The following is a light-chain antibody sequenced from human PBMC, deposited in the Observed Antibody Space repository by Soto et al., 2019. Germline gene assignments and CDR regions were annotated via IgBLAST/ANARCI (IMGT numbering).Light chain of an antibody. J-gene: IGKJ5*01. CDR2: GAS. CDR3: QQYNNYVT. CDR1: QSVSNN. Sequence: EIVMTQSPATLSVSPGERATLSCRASQSVSNNLAWYQHKPGQAPRLLIFGASTRATGIPARFSGSGSGTEFTLTISSLQSEDFAVYYCQQYNNYVTFGQGTRLEIK. V-gene: IGKV3-15*01.